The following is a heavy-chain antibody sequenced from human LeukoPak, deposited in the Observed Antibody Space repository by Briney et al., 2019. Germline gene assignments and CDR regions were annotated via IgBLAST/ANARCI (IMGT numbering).Heavy chain of an antibody. V-gene: IGHV4-59*01. CDR3: ARERVVGATNYYGMDV. CDR1: GGSISSYY. Sequence: SETLSLTCTVSGGSISSYYWSWSRQPPGKGLEWIGYIYYSGSTNYNPSLKSRVTISVDTSKNQFSLKLSSVTAADTAVYYCARERVVGATNYYGMDVWGQGTTVTVSS. CDR2: IYYSGST. D-gene: IGHD1-26*01. J-gene: IGHJ6*02.